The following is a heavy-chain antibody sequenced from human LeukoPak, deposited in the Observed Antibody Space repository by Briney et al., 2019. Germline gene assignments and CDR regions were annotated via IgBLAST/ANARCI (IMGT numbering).Heavy chain of an antibody. V-gene: IGHV3-33*01. CDR1: GFTFSSYG. Sequence: PGRSLRLSCAASGFTFSSYGMHWVRRAPGKGLEWVAVIWYDGSNKYYADSVKGRFTISRDNSKNTLYLQMNSLRAEDTAVYYCAREDYGSGSYSLDYWGQGTLVTVS. CDR2: IWYDGSNK. D-gene: IGHD3-10*01. J-gene: IGHJ4*02. CDR3: AREDYGSGSYSLDY.